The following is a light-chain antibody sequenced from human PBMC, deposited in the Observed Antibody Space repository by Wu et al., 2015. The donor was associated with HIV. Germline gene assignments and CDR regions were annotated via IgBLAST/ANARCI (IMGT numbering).Light chain of an antibody. Sequence: EIVMTQSPATLSVSPGERATLSCRASQSVNSNLAWYQQKPGQAPRLLIYGASTRATGIPARFSGSESGTEFTLTISSMQPEDVATYYCQKYNTAPWTFGQGTKVEMK. CDR2: GAS. J-gene: IGKJ1*01. CDR3: QKYNTAPWT. V-gene: IGKV3-15*01. CDR1: QSVNSN.